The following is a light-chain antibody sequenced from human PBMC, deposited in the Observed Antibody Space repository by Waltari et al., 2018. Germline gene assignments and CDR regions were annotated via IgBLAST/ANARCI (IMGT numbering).Light chain of an antibody. CDR3: QQLNSYPIT. Sequence: IQLTQSPSSLSASVGDRVTITCRASQGISSYLAWYQHKPGKAPKILIYAASTLQSGVPSRFSGSGSGTDFTLTISSLQPEDFATYYGQQLNSYPITFGGGTKVEIK. CDR1: QGISSY. J-gene: IGKJ4*01. V-gene: IGKV1-9*01. CDR2: AAS.